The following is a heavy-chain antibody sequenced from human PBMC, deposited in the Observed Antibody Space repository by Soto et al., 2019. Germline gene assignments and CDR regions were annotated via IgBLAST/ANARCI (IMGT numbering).Heavy chain of an antibody. J-gene: IGHJ5*02. CDR1: GGSISSGGYY. V-gene: IGHV4-31*03. D-gene: IGHD6-6*01. CDR2: IYYSGST. CDR3: ASDRGSSSVWLNWFDP. Sequence: SETLSLTCTVSGGSISSGGYYWSWIRQHPGKGLEWIGYIYYSGSTYYNPSLKSRVTISVDTSKNQFSLKLSSVTAADTAVYYCASDRGSSSVWLNWFDPWGQGTLVTVSS.